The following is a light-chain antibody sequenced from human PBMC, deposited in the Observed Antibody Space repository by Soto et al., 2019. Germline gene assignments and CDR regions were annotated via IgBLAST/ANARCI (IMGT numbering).Light chain of an antibody. CDR3: HQYDSWT. CDR1: QSVSSNY. CDR2: GAS. V-gene: IGKV3-20*01. Sequence: EIVLTQPAGTLSLSPGERVTLSCRASQSVSSNYLAWYQQKPGQAPRLLIYGASSRATGIPDRFSGRGSGTDFTLTISRLEPEDFAVYYCHQYDSWTFGQGTKVDIK. J-gene: IGKJ1*01.